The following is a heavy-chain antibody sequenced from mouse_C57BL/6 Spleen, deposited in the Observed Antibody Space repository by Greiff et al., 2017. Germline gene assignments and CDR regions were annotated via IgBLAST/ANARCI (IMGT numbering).Heavy chain of an antibody. V-gene: IGHV1-81*01. CDR3: ARGNSNYDYYAMDY. J-gene: IGHJ4*01. Sequence: SCKASGYTFTSYGISWVKQRTGQGLEWIGEIYPRSGNTYYNEKFKGKATLTADKSSSTAYMELRSLTSEDSAVYFCARGNSNYDYYAMDYWGQGTSVTVSS. D-gene: IGHD2-5*01. CDR1: GYTFTSYG. CDR2: IYPRSGNT.